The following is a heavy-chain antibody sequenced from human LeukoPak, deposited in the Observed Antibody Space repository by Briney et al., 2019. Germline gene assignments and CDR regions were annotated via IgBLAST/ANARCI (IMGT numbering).Heavy chain of an antibody. D-gene: IGHD4-17*01. Sequence: QPGGSLRLSCAASGFTFDDYAMHWVRQAPGKGLEWVSLISGDGGSTYYADSVKGRFTISRDNSKNSLYLQMNSLRTGDTALYYCAKDSSPDYGAFDYWGQGTLVTVSS. V-gene: IGHV3-43*02. CDR2: ISGDGGST. J-gene: IGHJ4*02. CDR3: AKDSSPDYGAFDY. CDR1: GFTFDDYA.